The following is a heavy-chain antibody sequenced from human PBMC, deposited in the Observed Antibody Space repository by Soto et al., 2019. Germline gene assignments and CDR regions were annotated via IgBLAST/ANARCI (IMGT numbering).Heavy chain of an antibody. D-gene: IGHD3-16*01. J-gene: IGHJ4*02. Sequence: PSETLSLTCTVSGGSISSGDYYWSWIRQPPGKGLEWIGYIYYSGSTYYNPSLKSRVTISVDTSKNQFSLKLSSVTAADTAVYYCASVQRLSRVMGIVYWCQGSRVTV. V-gene: IGHV4-30-4*01. CDR2: IYYSGST. CDR3: ASVQRLSRVMGIVY. CDR1: GGSISSGDYY.